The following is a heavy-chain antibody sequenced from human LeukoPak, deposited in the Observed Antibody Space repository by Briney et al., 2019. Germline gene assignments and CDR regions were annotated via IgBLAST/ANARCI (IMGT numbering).Heavy chain of an antibody. V-gene: IGHV1-18*01. J-gene: IGHJ4*02. CDR1: GSTFTSYG. D-gene: IGHD3-3*01. Sequence: ASVKVSCKASGSTFTSYGIRWVRQAPGQGLEWMGLISAYNGNTNYAQKLQGRVTMTTDTSTSTAYMELRSLRSDDTAVYYCARDFIEANSLRFLEWLLYYWGQGTLVTVSS. CDR2: ISAYNGNT. CDR3: ARDFIEANSLRFLEWLLYY.